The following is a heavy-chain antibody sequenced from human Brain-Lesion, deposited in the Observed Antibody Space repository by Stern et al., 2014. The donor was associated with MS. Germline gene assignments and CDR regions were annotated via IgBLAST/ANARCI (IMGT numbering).Heavy chain of an antibody. D-gene: IGHD1-26*01. V-gene: IGHV1-24*01. Sequence: QVQLVQSGAEVKKPGASVKVSCKVSGYTLTELSMHWVRQAPRKGLEWMGGFDPEDGETIYAQKFQGRVTMTEDTSTDTAYMELSSLRSEDTAVYYCTTLSPGAGGNYYRHFDYWGQGTLVTVSS. J-gene: IGHJ4*02. CDR2: FDPEDGET. CDR3: TTLSPGAGGNYYRHFDY. CDR1: GYTLTELS.